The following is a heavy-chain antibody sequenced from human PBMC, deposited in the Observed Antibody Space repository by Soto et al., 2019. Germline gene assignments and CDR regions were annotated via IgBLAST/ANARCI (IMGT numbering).Heavy chain of an antibody. D-gene: IGHD3-22*01. CDR2: IYYSGST. Sequence: SETLSLTCTVSGGSISSYYWSWIRQPPGKGLEWIGYIYYSGSTNYNPSLKSRVTISVDTSKNQFSLKLSSVTAADTAVYYCARHEGHYYDSSGYLDYWGQGTLVTVS. V-gene: IGHV4-59*08. CDR3: ARHEGHYYDSSGYLDY. J-gene: IGHJ4*02. CDR1: GGSISSYY.